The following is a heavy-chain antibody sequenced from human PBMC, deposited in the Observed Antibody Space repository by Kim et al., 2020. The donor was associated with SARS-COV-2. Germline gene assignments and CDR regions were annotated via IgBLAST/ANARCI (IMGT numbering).Heavy chain of an antibody. D-gene: IGHD2-2*01. V-gene: IGHV3-30*03. CDR3: ARDSSGNSWGGADY. CDR1: GFTFSSYG. Sequence: GGSLRLSCAASGFTFSSYGMHWVRQAPGKGLEWVAVISYDGSNKYYADSVKGRFTISRDNSKNTLYLQMNSLRAEDTAVYYCARDSSGNSWGGADYWGQGTLVTVSS. J-gene: IGHJ4*02. CDR2: ISYDGSNK.